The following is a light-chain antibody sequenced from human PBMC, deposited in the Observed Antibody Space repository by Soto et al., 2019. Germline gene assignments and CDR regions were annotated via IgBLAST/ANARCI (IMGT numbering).Light chain of an antibody. V-gene: IGKV3-15*01. CDR1: QSVGSN. CDR3: QQYNNWPPWT. J-gene: IGKJ1*01. CDR2: GAS. Sequence: EIVMTQSPATLSVSPGERATLSCRASQSVGSNLAWYQQKPGQAPRLLIYGASTRATGIPARFSGSGSGTEFTLTISSLQSEDFAVYYCQQYNNWPPWTVGQGTKVDIK.